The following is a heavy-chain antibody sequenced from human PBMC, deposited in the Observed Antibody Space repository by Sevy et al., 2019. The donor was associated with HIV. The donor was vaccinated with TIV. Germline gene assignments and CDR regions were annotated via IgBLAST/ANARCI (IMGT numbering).Heavy chain of an antibody. CDR1: GFTFSSYS. J-gene: IGHJ4*02. CDR2: ISSSSSTI. V-gene: IGHV3-48*02. D-gene: IGHD3-10*01. Sequence: GGSLRLSCAASGFTFSSYSMNWVRQAPGKGLEWVSYISSSSSTISYADSVKGRFTISRDNAKNSLYLQMNSLRDEDTAVYYCARDPRGIITMVRGVFDYWGQGTLVTVSS. CDR3: ARDPRGIITMVRGVFDY.